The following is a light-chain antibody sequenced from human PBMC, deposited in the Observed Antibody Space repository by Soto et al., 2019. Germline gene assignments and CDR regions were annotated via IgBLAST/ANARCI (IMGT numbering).Light chain of an antibody. CDR2: WGT. CDR1: QSLLHSNGYNY. J-gene: IGKJ1*01. Sequence: DIVMAQSPLSLPVTPGEPAPISCRSSQSLLHSNGYNYLDWYLQKPGQSPQLLIYWGTNRASGVPDRFSGSGSGTDFTLKINRVEAEYVGVYFCIGGIPSNRTLGPGPKVDIK. V-gene: IGKV2-28*01. CDR3: IGGIPSNRT.